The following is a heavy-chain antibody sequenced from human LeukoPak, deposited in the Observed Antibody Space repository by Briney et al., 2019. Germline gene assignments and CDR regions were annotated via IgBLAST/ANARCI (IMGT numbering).Heavy chain of an antibody. V-gene: IGHV5-51*01. J-gene: IGHJ4*02. D-gene: IGHD2-21*02. CDR1: GYRFASYW. Sequence: GESLQISCKGSGYRFASYWIGWVRQMPGKGLEWMGMIYPSDSETRYSPSFQGQVTISADKSISTAYLQWSSLKASDTGMYYCARPIRGGDWYFFDSWGQGSLVTVSS. CDR3: ARPIRGGDWYFFDS. CDR2: IYPSDSET.